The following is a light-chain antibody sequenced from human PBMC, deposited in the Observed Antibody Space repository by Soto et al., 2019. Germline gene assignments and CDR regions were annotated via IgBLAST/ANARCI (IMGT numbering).Light chain of an antibody. J-gene: IGKJ3*01. Sequence: EIVMTQSPATLSVSPGERATLSCRASQSVSSNLAWYQQKPGQAPRLLIYGASIRATGIPARFSGSGYGTEFTLTISSLQSEDFAVYYCQQYNNWPLFGPGTKVDIK. CDR3: QQYNNWPL. V-gene: IGKV3D-15*01. CDR2: GAS. CDR1: QSVSSN.